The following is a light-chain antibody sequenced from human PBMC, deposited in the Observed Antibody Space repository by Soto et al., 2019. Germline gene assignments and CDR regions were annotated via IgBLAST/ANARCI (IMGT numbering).Light chain of an antibody. Sequence: QSVLTQSPSASASLGASVKLTCTLSSGHSSYAIAWHQQQPEKGPRYLMKLNSDGSHTKGDGIPDRFSGSRSGAERYLTISSLQSEDEADYYCQTWGTGIWVFGGGTKVTVL. V-gene: IGLV4-69*01. CDR3: QTWGTGIWV. CDR2: LNSDGSH. CDR1: SGHSSYA. J-gene: IGLJ3*02.